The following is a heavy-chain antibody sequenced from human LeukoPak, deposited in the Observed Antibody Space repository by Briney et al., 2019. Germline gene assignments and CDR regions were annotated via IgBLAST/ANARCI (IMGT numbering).Heavy chain of an antibody. CDR2: IRYEGSSK. CDR3: AKDLLRDRWFGES. J-gene: IGHJ5*02. D-gene: IGHD3-10*01. V-gene: IGHV3-30*02. CDR1: GFTFSSYW. Sequence: GGSLRLSCAASGFTFSSYWMSWVRQAPDKGLEWVAFIRYEGSSKYYADSVKGRFTISRDNSKNTLYLQMDSLRLEDTAVYYCAKDLLRDRWFGESWGQGTLVTVSS.